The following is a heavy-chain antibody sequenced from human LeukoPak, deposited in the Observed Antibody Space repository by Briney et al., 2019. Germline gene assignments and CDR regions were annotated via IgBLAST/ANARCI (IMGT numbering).Heavy chain of an antibody. CDR1: GFTFSSYA. J-gene: IGHJ6*03. D-gene: IGHD1-26*01. CDR2: ISYDGSNK. Sequence: GRSLRLSCAASGFTFSSYAMHWVGQAPGKGLEGVAVISYDGSNKYYADSVKCRFTISRDNSKNTLYLQMNSLRAEDTAVYYCARGPRGEWELLNYYYYYMDVWGKGTTVTVSS. CDR3: ARGPRGEWELLNYYYYYMDV. V-gene: IGHV3-30*01.